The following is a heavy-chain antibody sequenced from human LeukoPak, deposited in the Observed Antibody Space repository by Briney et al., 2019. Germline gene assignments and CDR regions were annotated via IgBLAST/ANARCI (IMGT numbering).Heavy chain of an antibody. V-gene: IGHV3-23*01. CDR2: ISGSGGST. J-gene: IGHJ2*01. CDR3: AKDWDYDGWYFLL. CDR1: GFLFSSYV. D-gene: IGHD4-23*01. Sequence: PGGSLRLSRAASGFLFSSYVMSGVRQAPGKGLEWVSGISGSGGSTYYADSVKGRFSTSRDNSKNTLYLQMNSLRAEDTAVYYCAKDWDYDGWYFLLWAGDTVVTVSS.